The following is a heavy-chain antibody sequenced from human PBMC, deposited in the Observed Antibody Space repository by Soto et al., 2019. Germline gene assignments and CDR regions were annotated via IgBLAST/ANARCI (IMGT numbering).Heavy chain of an antibody. V-gene: IGHV4-4*02. CDR3: ARGAREGLDFWRGSYGMDV. CDR1: GCSISSTNL. D-gene: IGHD3-3*01. J-gene: IGHJ6*02. CDR2: IYHSGST. Sequence: SETLSLTCAISGCSISSTNLRSWVRQPPGKGLEWIGEIYHSGSTNYNPSLKSRVTISVDKSKNQFSLKLSSVTAADTAVYYCARGAREGLDFWRGSYGMDVWGQGTTVT.